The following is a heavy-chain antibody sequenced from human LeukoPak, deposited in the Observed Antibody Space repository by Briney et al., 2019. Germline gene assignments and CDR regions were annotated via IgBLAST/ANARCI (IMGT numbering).Heavy chain of an antibody. CDR2: IKSKTDGGTT. D-gene: IGHD2-15*01. CDR1: GFIFSDAW. CDR3: TTHIRSWQNRYYFDY. Sequence: GGSLRLSCGASGFIFSDAWVSWVRQAPGKGLEWVGRIKSKTDGGTTDYGAPVEGRFTISRDDSKNTLYLQMISLKTEDTAVYYCTTHIRSWQNRYYFDYWGQGTLVTVSS. J-gene: IGHJ4*02. V-gene: IGHV3-15*01.